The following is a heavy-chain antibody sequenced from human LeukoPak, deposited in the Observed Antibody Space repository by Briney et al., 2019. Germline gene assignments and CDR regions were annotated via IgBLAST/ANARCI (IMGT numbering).Heavy chain of an antibody. Sequence: ASVKVSCKASGYTFIGYYMHWERQAPGQGLEWMGWINPNSGDTNSAQKFQGRVTMTRDTSISTAYMELSRLKSDDTAVYYCARDSGYYYGSGSYYAFDYWGQGTLVTVSS. CDR2: INPNSGDT. CDR1: GYTFIGYY. CDR3: ARDSGYYYGSGSYYAFDY. J-gene: IGHJ4*02. D-gene: IGHD3-10*01. V-gene: IGHV1-2*02.